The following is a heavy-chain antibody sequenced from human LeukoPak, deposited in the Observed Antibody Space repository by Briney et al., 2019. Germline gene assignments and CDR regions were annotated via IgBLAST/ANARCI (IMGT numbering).Heavy chain of an antibody. J-gene: IGHJ6*03. V-gene: IGHV4-4*02. D-gene: IGHD4-23*01. CDR3: ARRIGTVVTARNYYYYYYMDV. CDR2: IYHSGST. CDR1: GGSISSSNW. Sequence: SGTLSLTCAVSGGSISSSNWWSWVRQPPGKGLEWIGEIYHSGSTNYNPSLKSRVTISVDTSKNQFSLKLSSVTAADTAVYYCARRIGTVVTARNYYYYYYMDVWGKGTTVTISS.